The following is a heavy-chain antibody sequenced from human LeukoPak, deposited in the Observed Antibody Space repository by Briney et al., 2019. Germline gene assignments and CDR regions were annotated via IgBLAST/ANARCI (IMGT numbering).Heavy chain of an antibody. CDR2: IYYSGST. D-gene: IGHD3-10*01. CDR1: GGSISSSSYY. Sequence: SETLSLTCTVSGGSISSSSYYWGWIRQPPGKGLEWIGSIYYSGSTNYNPSLKSRVTISVDTSKNQFSLKLSSVTAADTAVYYCARVSAVWLGGNAFDIWGQGTLVTVSS. J-gene: IGHJ1*01. CDR3: ARVSAVWLGGNAFDI. V-gene: IGHV4-39*07.